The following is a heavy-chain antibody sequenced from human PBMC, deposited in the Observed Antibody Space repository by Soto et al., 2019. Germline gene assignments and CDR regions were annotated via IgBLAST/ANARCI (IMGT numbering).Heavy chain of an antibody. CDR3: ARCIRISGGFDY. V-gene: IGHV4-59*01. J-gene: IGHJ4*02. CDR2: MSNSGST. Sequence: SETLSLTCTVSGGSISSYYWSWIRQPPGKGLEWIGYMSNSGSTNYNPSLRSRVTISLDTSKNHFSLRLTSVTAADTAVYYCARCIRISGGFDYWGQGTLVTVSS. CDR1: GGSISSYY. D-gene: IGHD3-3*02.